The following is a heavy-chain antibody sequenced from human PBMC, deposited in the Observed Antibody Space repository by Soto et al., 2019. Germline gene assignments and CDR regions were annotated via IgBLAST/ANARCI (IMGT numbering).Heavy chain of an antibody. V-gene: IGHV4-31*03. J-gene: IGHJ4*02. Sequence: TLSLTCTVSGGSISSGTYHWTWIRQHPEKGLEWIGYIYYSGSTYYNPSLKGRVTISVDTSKNQFSLRLSSVTAADTAVYYCAREMNYYDTSGDSYFDYWGQGTLVTVSS. CDR2: IYYSGST. CDR1: GGSISSGTYH. CDR3: AREMNYYDTSGDSYFDY. D-gene: IGHD3-22*01.